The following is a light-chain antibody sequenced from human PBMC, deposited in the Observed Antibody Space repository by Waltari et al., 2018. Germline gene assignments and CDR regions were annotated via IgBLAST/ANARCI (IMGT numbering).Light chain of an antibody. CDR3: CSFTSSSTWV. CDR1: TSDLGGYNY. V-gene: IGLV2-14*01. Sequence: QSALTQPASVSGSPGQSTTISCTGTTSDLGGYNYVSWYHQHPGKAPKLLIYDVNRRPSGVSNRFSGSKSGNTASLILSGLQAEDEADYYCCSFTSSSTWVFGGGTKLTVL. J-gene: IGLJ3*02. CDR2: DVN.